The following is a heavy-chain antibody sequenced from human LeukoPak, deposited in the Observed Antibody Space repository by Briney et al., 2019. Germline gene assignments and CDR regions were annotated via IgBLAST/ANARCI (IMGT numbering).Heavy chain of an antibody. CDR3: ARDHRYYYDSSGYYDYNWFDP. CDR1: GGTFSSYA. V-gene: IGHV1-69*05. J-gene: IGHJ5*02. CDR2: IIPIFGTA. D-gene: IGHD3-22*01. Sequence: SVKVFCKASGGTFSSYAISWVRQAPGQGLEWMGRIIPIFGTANYAQKFQGRVTITTDESTSTAYMELSSLRSEDTAVYYCARDHRYYYDSSGYYDYNWFDPWGQGTLVTVSS.